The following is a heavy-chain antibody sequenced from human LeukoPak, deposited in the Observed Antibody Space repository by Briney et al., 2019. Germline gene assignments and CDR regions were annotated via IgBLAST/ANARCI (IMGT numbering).Heavy chain of an antibody. CDR1: GFTFSSYA. D-gene: IGHD5-24*01. CDR3: VKSAGKDGYRDVFDI. Sequence: GGSLRLSCAASGFTFSSYAMSWVRQAPGKGLECVSSISSTGTIIFYADSVKGRFTISRDNSRDTLYLQMNSLRAEDTAVYHCVKSAGKDGYRDVFDIWGQGTVVTVSS. CDR2: ISSTGTII. J-gene: IGHJ3*02. V-gene: IGHV3-23*01.